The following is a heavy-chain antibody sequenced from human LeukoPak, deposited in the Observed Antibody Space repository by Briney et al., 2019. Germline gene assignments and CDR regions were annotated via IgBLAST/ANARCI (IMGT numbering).Heavy chain of an antibody. Sequence: SVKVSCKASGGTFSSYAISWVRQAPGQGLKWMGGIIPIFGTENYAQKFQGRVTITADESTSTAYMELSSLRSEDTAVYYCARESGGFNSPFDYWGQGTLVTVSS. D-gene: IGHD5-24*01. CDR1: GGTFSSYA. J-gene: IGHJ4*02. CDR3: ARESGGFNSPFDY. V-gene: IGHV1-69*01. CDR2: IIPIFGTE.